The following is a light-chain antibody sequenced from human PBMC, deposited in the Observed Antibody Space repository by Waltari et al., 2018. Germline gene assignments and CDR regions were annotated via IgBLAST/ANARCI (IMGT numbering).Light chain of an antibody. CDR3: NSRDSSGNHVV. J-gene: IGLJ2*01. CDR1: SLRSYY. V-gene: IGLV3-19*01. Sequence: SSELTQDPAVAVALGQTVRITCQGDSLRSYYASRYQQNPGQAPVLVIYGKNNRPPGIPDRFSGSSSGNTASLTITGAQAEDEADYYCNSRDSSGNHVVFGGGTKLTVL. CDR2: GKN.